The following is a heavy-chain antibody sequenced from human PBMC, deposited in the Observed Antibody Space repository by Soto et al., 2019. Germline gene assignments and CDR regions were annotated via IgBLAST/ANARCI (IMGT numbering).Heavy chain of an antibody. J-gene: IGHJ4*02. V-gene: IGHV3-23*01. CDR3: ARATSYSSTMTFDY. CDR1: GFTFSDYA. CDR2: ITGSGGST. D-gene: IGHD6-13*01. Sequence: EVQLLESGGGLVEPGGSLRLSCAASGFTFSDYAVSWVRQAPGKGLAWVSFITGSGGSTYYADSVKGRFTITRDNSKDTLYLQMNSLRAEDTAKYFCARATSYSSTMTFDYWGQGILVTVSS.